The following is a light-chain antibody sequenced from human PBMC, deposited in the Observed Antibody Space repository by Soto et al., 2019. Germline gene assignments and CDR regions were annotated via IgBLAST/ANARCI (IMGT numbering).Light chain of an antibody. CDR1: QRVSGGF. V-gene: IGKV3D-20*01. J-gene: IGKJ1*01. CDR2: DTS. CDR3: QQYSNSPPT. Sequence: EIVLTQSPATLSLSPGERATLYCGASQRVSGGFLAWYQQKPGLAPRLLLYDTSFRATGIPDRFSGSGSETDLTLTISRLESEDFAVYYCQQYSNSPPTFGQGTKVDIK.